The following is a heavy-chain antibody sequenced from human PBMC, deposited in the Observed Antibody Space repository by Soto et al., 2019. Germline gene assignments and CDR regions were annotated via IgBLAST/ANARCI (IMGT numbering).Heavy chain of an antibody. CDR2: ISYDGSNK. Sequence: GGSLRLSCAASGFTFSSYAMHWVRQAPGKGLEWVAVISYDGSNKYYADSVKGRFTISRDNSKNTLYLQMNSLRAEDTAVYYCARGLAVAGTGRDGDYYYYYGMDVWGQGTTVTVSS. J-gene: IGHJ6*02. CDR3: ARGLAVAGTGRDGDYYYYYGMDV. CDR1: GFTFSSYA. D-gene: IGHD6-19*01. V-gene: IGHV3-30-3*01.